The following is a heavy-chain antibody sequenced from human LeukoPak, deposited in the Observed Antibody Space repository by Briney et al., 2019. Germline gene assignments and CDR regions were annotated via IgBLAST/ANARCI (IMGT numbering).Heavy chain of an antibody. D-gene: IGHD3-22*01. Sequence: ASVKVSCKASGYTFSNYDIHWVRQATGQGLEWMAWMNPDRGVTGYAPKFQGRLSVTRTTSINTAYMELNSLTSDDTAVYYCAEMMYDSRLKFDVWGQGTLVTVSS. V-gene: IGHV1-8*01. CDR1: GYTFSNYD. CDR2: MNPDRGVT. CDR3: AEMMYDSRLKFDV. J-gene: IGHJ4*02.